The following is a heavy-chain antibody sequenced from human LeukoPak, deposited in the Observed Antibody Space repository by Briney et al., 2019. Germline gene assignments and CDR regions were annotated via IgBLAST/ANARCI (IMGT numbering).Heavy chain of an antibody. V-gene: IGHV3-30*02. CDR1: GFTFSSYG. J-gene: IGHJ6*02. Sequence: GSLRLSCAASGFTFSSYGMHWVRQAPGKGLEWVAFIRYDGSNKYYADSVKGRFTISRDNSKNTLYLQMNSLRAEDTAVYYCAKAPPGTQPAYYYGMDVWGQGTTVTVSS. D-gene: IGHD1-1*01. CDR3: AKAPPGTQPAYYYGMDV. CDR2: IRYDGSNK.